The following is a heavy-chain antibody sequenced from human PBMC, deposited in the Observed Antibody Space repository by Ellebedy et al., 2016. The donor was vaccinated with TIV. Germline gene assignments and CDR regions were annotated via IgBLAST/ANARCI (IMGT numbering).Heavy chain of an antibody. V-gene: IGHV3-30-3*01. D-gene: IGHD3-22*01. Sequence: GESLKISCTVSGFTFSSYPIHWVRLAPGKGLEWVTLISYDGTTQYNADSVKGRFTISRDNSKNTVYLKMNSLRREDTALYYCATSAVGQIHGYYFDYWGQGTLVTVSA. CDR3: ATSAVGQIHGYYFDY. CDR2: ISYDGTTQ. CDR1: GFTFSSYP. J-gene: IGHJ4*02.